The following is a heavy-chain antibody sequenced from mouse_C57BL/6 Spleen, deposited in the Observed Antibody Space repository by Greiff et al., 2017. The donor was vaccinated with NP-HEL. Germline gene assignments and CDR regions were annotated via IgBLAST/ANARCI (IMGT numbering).Heavy chain of an antibody. CDR3: ARGYDGYNYYAMDY. Sequence: EVQLQESGPGLVKPSQSLSLTCSVTGYSITSGYYWNWIRQFPGNKLEWMGYISYDGSNNYNPSLKNRISITRDTSKNQFFLKLNSVTTEDTATYYCARGYDGYNYYAMDYWGQGTSVTVSS. D-gene: IGHD2-3*01. CDR1: GYSITSGYY. J-gene: IGHJ4*01. CDR2: ISYDGSN. V-gene: IGHV3-6*01.